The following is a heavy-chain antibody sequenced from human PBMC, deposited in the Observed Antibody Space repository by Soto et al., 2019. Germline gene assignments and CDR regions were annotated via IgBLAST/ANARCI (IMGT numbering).Heavy chain of an antibody. J-gene: IGHJ4*02. V-gene: IGHV4-34*01. CDR3: ARARKDNWLYYFDY. CDR2: INHSGST. Sequence: SETLSLTCAAYGGSFSGYYWSWIRQPPGKGLEWIGEINHSGSTNYNPSLKSRVTISVDTSKNQFSLKLSSVTAADTAVYYCARARKDNWLYYFDYWGQGTLVTVSS. D-gene: IGHD1-1*01. CDR1: GGSFSGYY.